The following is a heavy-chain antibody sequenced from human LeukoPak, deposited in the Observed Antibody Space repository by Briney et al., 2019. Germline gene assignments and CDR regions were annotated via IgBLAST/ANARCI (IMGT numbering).Heavy chain of an antibody. CDR1: GFTFSSYG. J-gene: IGHJ6*02. CDR3: AKASYLLDYSYYGMDV. Sequence: GGPLRLSCAASGFTFSSYGMHWVRQAPGKGLEWVAVISYDGSNKYYADSVKGRFTISRDNAKNTMYLQMNSLRAEDTAVYYCAKASYLLDYSYYGMDVWGQGTTVTVSS. CDR2: ISYDGSNK. D-gene: IGHD5-18*01. V-gene: IGHV3-30*18.